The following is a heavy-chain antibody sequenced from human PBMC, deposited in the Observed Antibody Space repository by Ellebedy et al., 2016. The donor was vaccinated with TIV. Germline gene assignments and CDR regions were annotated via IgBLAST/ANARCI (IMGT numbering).Heavy chain of an antibody. D-gene: IGHD3-10*01. CDR2: ISYDGSDK. V-gene: IGHV3-30*18. CDR1: GFTLSRYG. Sequence: GGSLRLXXAASGFTLSRYGIHWVRQAPGQGLEWVAVISYDGSDKYYVDSVKGRFTISRDNSRNVLYLQMNSLRAEDTAVHYCAKDKGSGTYYNLYYGLDVWGQGTTVTVSS. CDR3: AKDKGSGTYYNLYYGLDV. J-gene: IGHJ6*02.